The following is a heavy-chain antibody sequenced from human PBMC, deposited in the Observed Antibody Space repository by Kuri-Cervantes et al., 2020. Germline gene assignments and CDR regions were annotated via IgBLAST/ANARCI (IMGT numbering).Heavy chain of an antibody. J-gene: IGHJ6*02. D-gene: IGHD3-10*01. CDR2: IYYSGST. Sequence: SETLSLTCTVSGGSVSSGSYYWSWIRQPPGKGLEWIGSIYYSGSTYYNPSLKSRVTISVDTSKNQFSLKLSSVTAADTAVYYCARPGGWFELYGMDVWGRGTTVTVSS. V-gene: IGHV4-39*01. CDR1: GGSVSSGSYY. CDR3: ARPGGWFELYGMDV.